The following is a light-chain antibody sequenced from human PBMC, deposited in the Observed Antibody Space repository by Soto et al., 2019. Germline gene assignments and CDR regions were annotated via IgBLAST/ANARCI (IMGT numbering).Light chain of an antibody. Sequence: EIVMTQAPATLAVAPGERATLSCRGSQSVSRYLAGYQQKPGQAPRLLIYDASNSATGIPDRFSGSGSGTDFPLTIRRLEPEDFAVYSCQQRSNWPPITLGQGTRLEIK. CDR3: QQRSNWPPIT. J-gene: IGKJ5*01. V-gene: IGKV3-11*01. CDR2: DAS. CDR1: QSVSRY.